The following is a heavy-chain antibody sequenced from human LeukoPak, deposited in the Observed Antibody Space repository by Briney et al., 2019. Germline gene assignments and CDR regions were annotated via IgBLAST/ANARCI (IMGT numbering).Heavy chain of an antibody. J-gene: IGHJ5*02. V-gene: IGHV3-33*06. D-gene: IGHD2-15*01. CDR1: GFTFSSYG. CDR3: AKGRGVCSGGSCYRTFDP. CDR2: IWYDGSNK. Sequence: PGRSLRLSCAASGFTFSSYGMHWVRQAPGKGLEWVAVIWYDGSNKYYADSVKGRFTISRDNSKNTLYLQMNSLRAEDTAVYYCAKGRGVCSGGSCYRTFDPWGQGTLVTVSS.